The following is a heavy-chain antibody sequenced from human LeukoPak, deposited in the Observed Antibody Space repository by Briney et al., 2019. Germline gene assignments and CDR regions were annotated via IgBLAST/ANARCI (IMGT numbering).Heavy chain of an antibody. Sequence: PSETLSLTCTVSGYSISSGYYWGWIRQPLGKGLEWIGSIDHSGGSYYNPSLKSRVTMSVDTSKNQFSLNLSSVTAADTAVYYCARGPPRYTSYWGQGALVIVSS. V-gene: IGHV4-38-2*02. CDR2: IDHSGGS. D-gene: IGHD5-18*01. CDR3: ARGPPRYTSY. J-gene: IGHJ4*02. CDR1: GYSISSGYY.